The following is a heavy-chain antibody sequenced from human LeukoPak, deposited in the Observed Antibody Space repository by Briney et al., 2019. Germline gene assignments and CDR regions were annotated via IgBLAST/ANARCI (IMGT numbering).Heavy chain of an antibody. V-gene: IGHV3-7*01. Sequence: AGGSLRLSCAVSGLTFSDFWMNWVRRSPGKGLEWVASINQNGGETSYVDSVKGRFTISRDNPKNSLYLQMSSLRAEDTAVYYCARDGTAPGLYFDLWGQGTLVTVSS. CDR1: GLTFSDFW. J-gene: IGHJ4*01. D-gene: IGHD6-13*01. CDR3: ARDGTAPGLYFDL. CDR2: INQNGGET.